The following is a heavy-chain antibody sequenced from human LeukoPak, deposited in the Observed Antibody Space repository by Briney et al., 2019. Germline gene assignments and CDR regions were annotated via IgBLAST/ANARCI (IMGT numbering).Heavy chain of an antibody. D-gene: IGHD3-22*01. Sequence: GGSLRLSCAASGFTFSSYWMHWVRQAPGKGLVWVSRISSAGSSTSYADSVKGRFTISRDNSKNTLYLQMNSLRAEDTAVYYCARGETMIVVVIGLDYWGQGTLVTVSS. V-gene: IGHV3-74*01. J-gene: IGHJ4*02. CDR2: ISSAGSST. CDR3: ARGETMIVVVIGLDY. CDR1: GFTFSSYW.